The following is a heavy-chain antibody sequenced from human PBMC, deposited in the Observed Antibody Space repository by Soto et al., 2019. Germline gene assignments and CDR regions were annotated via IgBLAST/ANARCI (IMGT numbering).Heavy chain of an antibody. CDR1: GGTFSSYA. D-gene: IGHD3-3*01. Sequence: ASVKVSCKASGGTFSSYAISWVRQAPGQGLEWMGGIIPIFGTANYAQKFQGRVTITADESTSTAYMELSSLGSEDTAVYYCARATTIFGVAAYGMDVWGQGTTVTVYS. CDR3: ARATTIFGVAAYGMDV. V-gene: IGHV1-69*13. CDR2: IIPIFGTA. J-gene: IGHJ6*02.